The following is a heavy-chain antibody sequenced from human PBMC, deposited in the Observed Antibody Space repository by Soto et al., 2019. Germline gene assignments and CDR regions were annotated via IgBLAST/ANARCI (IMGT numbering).Heavy chain of an antibody. D-gene: IGHD5-12*01. V-gene: IGHV1-69*12. Sequence: QVQLVQSGAEVKKPGSSVKVSCKASGGTFSSYAISWVRQAPGQGLEWMGGIIPIFGTANYAQKFQGRVTITADESTSTAYVELSSLRSEDTAVYYCARWGRWLQFAYWYFDLWGRGTLVTVSS. CDR3: ARWGRWLQFAYWYFDL. CDR2: IIPIFGTA. J-gene: IGHJ2*01. CDR1: GGTFSSYA.